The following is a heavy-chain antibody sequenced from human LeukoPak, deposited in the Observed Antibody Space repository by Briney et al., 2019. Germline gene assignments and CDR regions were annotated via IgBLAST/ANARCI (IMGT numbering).Heavy chain of an antibody. Sequence: PGGSLRLSCAASGFTFSSYSMNWVRQAPGKGLEWVSYISSSSSTIYYADSAKGRFTISRDNSKNTLYLQMNSLRAEDTAVYYCANVYYDFWSGPEFTYYYYYGMDVWGQGTTVTVSS. D-gene: IGHD3-3*01. V-gene: IGHV3-48*01. CDR2: ISSSSSTI. J-gene: IGHJ6*02. CDR1: GFTFSSYS. CDR3: ANVYYDFWSGPEFTYYYYYGMDV.